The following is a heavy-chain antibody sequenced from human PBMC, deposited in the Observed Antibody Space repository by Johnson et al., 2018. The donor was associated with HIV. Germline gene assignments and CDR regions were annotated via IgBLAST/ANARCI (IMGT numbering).Heavy chain of an antibody. Sequence: VQLVESGGGLVKPGGSLRLSCAASGFTFSDYYMSWIRQAPGKGLEWVSYISGGGITYYADSVKGRFTISRDNADNSLSLQMNSLTVDDTAIYYCGRGMAAANWGQGTMVTVSS. V-gene: IGHV3-11*01. CDR2: ISGGGIT. CDR1: GFTFSDYY. CDR3: GRGMAAAN. J-gene: IGHJ3*01. D-gene: IGHD6-13*01.